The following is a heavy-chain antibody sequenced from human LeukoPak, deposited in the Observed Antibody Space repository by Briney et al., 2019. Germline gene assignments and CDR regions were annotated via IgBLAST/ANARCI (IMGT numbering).Heavy chain of an antibody. D-gene: IGHD6-13*01. CDR1: GYTFTSYY. J-gene: IGHJ5*02. Sequence: ASVKVSCKASGYTFTSYYMHWVRQAPGQGLEWMGIINPSGGSTSYAQKFQGRVTMTRDTSISTAYMELSRLSFDDTAVYYCARSTHAAEWFDPWGQGTLVTVSS. V-gene: IGHV1-46*01. CDR2: INPSGGST. CDR3: ARSTHAAEWFDP.